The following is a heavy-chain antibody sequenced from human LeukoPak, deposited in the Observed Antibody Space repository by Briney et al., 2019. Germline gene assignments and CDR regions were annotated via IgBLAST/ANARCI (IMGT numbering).Heavy chain of an antibody. J-gene: IGHJ4*02. V-gene: IGHV3-21*01. Sequence: PGGSLRLSCAASGFTFSNYNINWVRQAPGKGLEWVSSISSRGSYIYYADSVKGRFAISADNAMNSLYLQMNSLRAEDTAVYYCARESGGNSNWGQGTLVTVSS. D-gene: IGHD2-21*02. CDR1: GFTFSNYN. CDR3: ARESGGNSN. CDR2: ISSRGSYI.